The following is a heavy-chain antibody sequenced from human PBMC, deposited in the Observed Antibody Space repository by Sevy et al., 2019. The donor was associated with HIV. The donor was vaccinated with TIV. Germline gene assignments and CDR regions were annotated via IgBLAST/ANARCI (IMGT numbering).Heavy chain of an antibody. V-gene: IGHV4-39*01. CDR1: GGSISSDSFL. J-gene: IGHJ6*02. CDR3: ARHLHFYGIDV. CDR2: ISYSGST. Sequence: SETLSLTCTVSGGSISSDSFLWGWIRQTPGEGLSWIGSISYSGSTYYDPSLKSRITVDVDTSKKRFSLELRSVTAADTAMYYCARHLHFYGIDVWGPGTTVTVSS. D-gene: IGHD3-3*02.